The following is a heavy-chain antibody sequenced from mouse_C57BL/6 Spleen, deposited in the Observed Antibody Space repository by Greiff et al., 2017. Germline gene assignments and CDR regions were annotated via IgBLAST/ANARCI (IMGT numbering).Heavy chain of an antibody. D-gene: IGHD1-1*01. Sequence: VQLQQSGAELVKPGASVKISCKASGYAFSSYWMNWVKQRPGKGLEWIGQIYPGDGDTNYNGKFKGKATLTADKSSSTAYMQLSSLTSEDSAVYFCARRYGSSHWYFDGWGTGTTVTVSS. CDR1: GYAFSSYW. V-gene: IGHV1-80*01. J-gene: IGHJ1*03. CDR3: ARRYGSSHWYFDG. CDR2: IYPGDGDT.